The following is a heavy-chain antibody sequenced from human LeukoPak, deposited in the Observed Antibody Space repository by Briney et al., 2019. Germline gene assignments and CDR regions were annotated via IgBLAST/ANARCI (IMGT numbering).Heavy chain of an antibody. D-gene: IGHD2-2*01. Sequence: GTQIYAQKFQGRVTINGEESTRKAYMEVSSLRSEDTAVYYCARAHINIVVVPAAITAYDYWGQGTLVTVSS. V-gene: IGHV1-69*01. CDR2: GTQ. CDR3: ARAHINIVVVPAAITAYDY. J-gene: IGHJ4*02.